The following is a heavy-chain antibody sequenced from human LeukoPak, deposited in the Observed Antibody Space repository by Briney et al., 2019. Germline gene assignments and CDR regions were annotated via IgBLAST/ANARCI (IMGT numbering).Heavy chain of an antibody. V-gene: IGHV4-34*01. Sequence: SETLSLTCAVYGGSFSGYYWSWIRQPPGKGLKWIGEINHSGSTNYNPSLKSRVTISVDTSKNQFSLKLSSVTAADTAVYYCARGPLLFCSSTSCYPRNDYWGQGTLVTVSS. CDR3: ARGPLLFCSSTSCYPRNDY. CDR2: INHSGST. D-gene: IGHD2-2*01. CDR1: GGSFSGYY. J-gene: IGHJ4*02.